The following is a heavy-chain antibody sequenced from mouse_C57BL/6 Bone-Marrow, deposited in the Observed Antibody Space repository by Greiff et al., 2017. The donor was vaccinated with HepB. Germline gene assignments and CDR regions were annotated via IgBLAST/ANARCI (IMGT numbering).Heavy chain of an antibody. V-gene: IGHV1-80*01. CDR3: ERAPSYYGSFDY. Sequence: QVQLKESGAELVKPGASVKISCKASGYAFSSYWMNWVKQRPGKGLEWIGQIYPGDGDTNYNGKFKGKATLTADKSSSTAYMQLSSLTSEDSAVYFCERAPSYYGSFDYWGQGTTLTVSS. CDR2: IYPGDGDT. CDR1: GYAFSSYW. J-gene: IGHJ2*01. D-gene: IGHD1-1*01.